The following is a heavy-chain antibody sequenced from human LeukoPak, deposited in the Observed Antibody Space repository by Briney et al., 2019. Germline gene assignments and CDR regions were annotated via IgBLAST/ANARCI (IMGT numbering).Heavy chain of an antibody. CDR1: GITLINYG. J-gene: IGHJ4*02. D-gene: IGHD3-22*01. V-gene: IGHV3-23*01. CDR2: MSGSGGGT. Sequence: GGSLRLSCAVSGITLINYGMSWVRKAPGKGLEWVAGMSGSGGGTNYADSVKGRFTVSRDNSKNTLYLQMKSLRAEDTAVYFCAKRGVVIRVILVGFYKEAYYFDSWGQGALVTVSS. CDR3: AKRGVVIRVILVGFYKEAYYFDS.